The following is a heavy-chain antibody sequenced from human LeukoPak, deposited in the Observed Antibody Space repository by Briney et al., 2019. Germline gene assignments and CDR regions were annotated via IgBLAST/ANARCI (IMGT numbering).Heavy chain of an antibody. Sequence: SETLSLTCTVSGGSISSYYWSWIRQPPGKGLEWIGYIYYSRSTNYNPSLKSRVTISVDTSKNQFSLKLSSVTAADTAVYYCAGHSKWELPSFDYWGQGTLVTVSS. CDR3: AGHSKWELPSFDY. CDR2: IYYSRST. J-gene: IGHJ4*02. V-gene: IGHV4-59*08. D-gene: IGHD1-26*01. CDR1: GGSISSYY.